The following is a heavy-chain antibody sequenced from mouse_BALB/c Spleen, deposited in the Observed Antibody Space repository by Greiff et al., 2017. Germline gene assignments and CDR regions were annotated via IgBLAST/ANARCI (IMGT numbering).Heavy chain of an antibody. Sequence: EVKLMESGPELVKPGASVKMSCKASGYTFTSYVMHWVKQKPGQGLEWIGYINPYNDGTKYNEKFKGKATLTSDKSSSTAYMELSSLTSEDSAVYYCASYYGSSYYFDYWGQGTTLTVSS. J-gene: IGHJ2*01. CDR2: INPYNDGT. V-gene: IGHV1-14*01. CDR1: GYTFTSYV. CDR3: ASYYGSSYYFDY. D-gene: IGHD1-1*01.